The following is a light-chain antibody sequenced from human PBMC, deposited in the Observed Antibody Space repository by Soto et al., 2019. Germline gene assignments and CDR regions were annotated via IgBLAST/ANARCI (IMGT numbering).Light chain of an antibody. CDR2: HAS. CDR3: QQRSNWPRT. V-gene: IGKV3-11*01. Sequence: EIVLTQSPATMSLSPGQRATLSCRASQSVSKFLAWYQQKPGQAPRLLIYHASNRAAGIPARFSGSGSGTDFTLTISSLEPEDFAVYYCQQRSNWPRTFGQGTKVEIK. J-gene: IGKJ1*01. CDR1: QSVSKF.